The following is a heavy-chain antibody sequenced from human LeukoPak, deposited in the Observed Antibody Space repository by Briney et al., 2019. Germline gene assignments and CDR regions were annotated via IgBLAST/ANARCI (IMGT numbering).Heavy chain of an antibody. CDR2: IYPNSGGT. V-gene: IGHV1-2*02. CDR1: GYTFTGYY. Sequence: GASVKVSCKASGYTFTGYYMHWVRQAPGQGLEWMGWIYPNSGGTHYARKFQGRVTVTRDTSISTTYMDLSRLRSDDTAVYYCARKVEDYGDYDYWGQGTLVTVSS. D-gene: IGHD4-17*01. CDR3: ARKVEDYGDYDY. J-gene: IGHJ4*02.